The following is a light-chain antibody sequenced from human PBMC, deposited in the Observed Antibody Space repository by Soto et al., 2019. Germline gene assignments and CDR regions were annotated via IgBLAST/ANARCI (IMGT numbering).Light chain of an antibody. CDR3: SSYTSSSTNV. CDR2: EVS. Sequence: QSVLTQPASVSGSPGQSITISCTGTSSDIGGYTYVSWYQQHPGKAPELMIYEVSNRPSGVSPRFSGSKSGNTASLTISGLQAEDEADYYCSSYTSSSTNVFGTGTQLTVL. J-gene: IGLJ1*01. V-gene: IGLV2-14*01. CDR1: SSDIGGYTY.